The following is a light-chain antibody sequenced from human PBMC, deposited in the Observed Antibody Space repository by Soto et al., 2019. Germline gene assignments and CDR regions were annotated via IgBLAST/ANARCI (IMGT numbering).Light chain of an antibody. CDR3: SSYTTSTTPGVL. Sequence: QSALTQPPSASGSPGQSVTISCTGTSSDVGAYNYVSWYQQYTGKAPKLMIYDVSKRPSGVPDRFSGSKSGNTASLTVSGLRADDEAVYYCSSYTTSTTPGVLFGGGTKLTVL. V-gene: IGLV2-8*01. CDR2: DVS. J-gene: IGLJ2*01. CDR1: SSDVGAYNY.